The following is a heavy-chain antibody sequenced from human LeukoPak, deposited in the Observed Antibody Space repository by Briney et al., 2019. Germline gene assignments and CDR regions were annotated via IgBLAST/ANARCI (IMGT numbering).Heavy chain of an antibody. J-gene: IGHJ4*02. CDR1: GGSFSGYY. V-gene: IGHV4-34*01. CDR3: ARDSPEYSSSWYAPYYFDY. Sequence: PSETLSLTCAVYGGSFSGYYWSWIRQPPGKGLEWIGEINHSGSTNYNPSLKSRVTISVDTSKNQFSLKLSSMTAADTAVYYCARDSPEYSSSWYAPYYFDYWGQGTLVTVSS. CDR2: INHSGST. D-gene: IGHD6-13*01.